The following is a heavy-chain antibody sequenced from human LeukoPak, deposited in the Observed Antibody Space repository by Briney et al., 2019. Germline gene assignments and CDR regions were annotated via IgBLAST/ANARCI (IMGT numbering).Heavy chain of an antibody. Sequence: XCKAXGYTFTSYGVXWVRQAPGQGLEXMGWISGHNGKTDYAQKVQGRVTMTTDTSTSTAYMELRSLRSDDTAVYYCARDSTSGTLPSDYWGQGTLVTVSS. V-gene: IGHV1-18*01. CDR3: ARDSTSGTLPSDY. CDR1: GYTFTSYG. CDR2: ISGHNGKT. J-gene: IGHJ4*02. D-gene: IGHD1-1*01.